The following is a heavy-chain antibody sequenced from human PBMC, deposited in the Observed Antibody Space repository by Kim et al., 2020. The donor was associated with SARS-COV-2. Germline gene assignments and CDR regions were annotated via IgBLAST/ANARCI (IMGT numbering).Heavy chain of an antibody. V-gene: IGHV3-11*04. CDR3: ARVLGQWLATFDY. CDR1: GFTFSDYY. D-gene: IGHD6-19*01. CDR2: ISSSGSTI. J-gene: IGHJ4*02. Sequence: GGSLRLSCAASGFTFSDYYMSWIRQAPGKGLEWVSYISSSGSTIYYADSVKGRFTISRTNAKNSLYLQMNSRRAEDTAVYYCARVLGQWLATFDYWGQGTLVTVSS.